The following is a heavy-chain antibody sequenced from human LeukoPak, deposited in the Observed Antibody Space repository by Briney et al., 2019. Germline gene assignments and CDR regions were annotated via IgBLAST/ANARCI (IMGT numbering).Heavy chain of an antibody. CDR1: GGSISSGDYY. CDR2: IYYSGST. D-gene: IGHD6-13*01. CDR3: ASQYSSSWYGLEADY. V-gene: IGHV4-30-4*01. Sequence: SETLSLTCTVSGGSISSGDYYWSWIRQPPGKGLEWIGYIYYSGSTYYNPSLKSRVTISVDTSKNQFSLTLSSVTAADTAVYYCASQYSSSWYGLEADYWGQGTLVTVSS. J-gene: IGHJ4*02.